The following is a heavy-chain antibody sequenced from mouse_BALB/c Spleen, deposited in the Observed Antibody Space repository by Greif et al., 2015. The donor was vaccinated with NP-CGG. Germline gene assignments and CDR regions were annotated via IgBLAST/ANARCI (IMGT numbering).Heavy chain of an antibody. J-gene: IGHJ4*01. V-gene: IGHV1-4*01. CDR2: INPSSGYT. CDR3: AREGGNPYAMDY. D-gene: IGHD2-1*01. CDR1: GYTVTSYT. Sequence: QVHVKQSGAELARPGASVKMSCKASGYTVTSYTMHWVKQRPGRGLEWIGYINPSSGYTNYNQKSKDKATLTADKSSSTAYMQLSSLTSEDSAVYYCAREGGNPYAMDYWGQGTSVTVSS.